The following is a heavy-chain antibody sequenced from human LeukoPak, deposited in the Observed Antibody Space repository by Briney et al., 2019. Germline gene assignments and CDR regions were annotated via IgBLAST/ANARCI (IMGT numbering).Heavy chain of an antibody. V-gene: IGHV3-21*01. Sequence: GGSLRFSCAASGFTFSSYSMNWVRQAPGKGLEWVSSISSSSSYIYYADSVKGRFTISRDNAKNSLYLQMNSLRAEDTAVYYCARSYTVYYDILTGYYTEWYFDYWGQGTLVTVSS. J-gene: IGHJ4*02. D-gene: IGHD3-9*01. CDR2: ISSSSSYI. CDR3: ARSYTVYYDILTGYYTEWYFDY. CDR1: GFTFSSYS.